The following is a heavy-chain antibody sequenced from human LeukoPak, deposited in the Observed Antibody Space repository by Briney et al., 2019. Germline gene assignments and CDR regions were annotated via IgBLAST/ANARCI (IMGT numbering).Heavy chain of an antibody. Sequence: GGSLRLSCAASGFTFSSYAMHWVRQAPGKGLEWVAVISYDGSNKYYADSVKGRFTISRDNSKNTLYLQMNSLRAEDTAVYYCAREPRDFWSGYYQDYWGQGTLVTVSS. CDR3: AREPRDFWSGYYQDY. CDR2: ISYDGSNK. V-gene: IGHV3-30*04. D-gene: IGHD3-3*01. J-gene: IGHJ4*02. CDR1: GFTFSSYA.